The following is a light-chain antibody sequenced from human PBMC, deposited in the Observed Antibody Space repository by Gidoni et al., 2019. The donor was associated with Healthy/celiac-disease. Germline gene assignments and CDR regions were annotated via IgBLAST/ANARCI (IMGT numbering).Light chain of an antibody. V-gene: IGLV1-40*01. Sequence: SVLTQPPSVSRAPGQSVTIPCTGSSSNIGAGHDVHWYQQLPGTAPKLLSYGNSNRPSGVPDRFSGSKSGTSASLAITGLQAEDEADYYCKSYDSSLSGWVFGGGTKLTVL. J-gene: IGLJ3*02. CDR2: GNS. CDR1: SSNIGAGHD. CDR3: KSYDSSLSGWV.